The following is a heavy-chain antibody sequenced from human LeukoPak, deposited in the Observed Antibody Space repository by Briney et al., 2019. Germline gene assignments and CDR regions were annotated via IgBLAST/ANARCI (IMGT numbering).Heavy chain of an antibody. CDR2: INPSGGTT. Sequence: ASVKVSCKASGYTFTSYHMHWVRQAPGQGLERMGIINPSGGTTNYAQKFRGRVTMTRDMSTSTVYMELSRLRSDDTAVYYCARDTFYDTVYYMDVWGKGTTVTVSS. CDR1: GYTFTSYH. V-gene: IGHV1-46*01. J-gene: IGHJ6*03. D-gene: IGHD3-22*01. CDR3: ARDTFYDTVYYMDV.